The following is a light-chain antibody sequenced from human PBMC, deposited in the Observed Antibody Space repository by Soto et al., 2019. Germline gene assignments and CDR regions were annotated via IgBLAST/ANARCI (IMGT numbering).Light chain of an antibody. V-gene: IGLV1-36*01. Sequence: QSVLTQPPSVSEAPRQRVTISCSGSRSNVGNNAVNWYQQLPGKAPKLLIYYDDLLPSGVSDRFSGSKSGTSASLAISGLMSEDEADYYYAVWDESLNGVVFGGGTKHTVL. CDR3: AVWDESLNGVV. CDR2: YDD. J-gene: IGLJ3*02. CDR1: RSNVGNNA.